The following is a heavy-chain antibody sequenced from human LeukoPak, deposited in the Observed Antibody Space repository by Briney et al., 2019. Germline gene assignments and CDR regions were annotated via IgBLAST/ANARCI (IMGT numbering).Heavy chain of an antibody. J-gene: IGHJ5*02. CDR2: ISGSGGST. Sequence: GASLRLSCAASGFTFSSYAMSWVRQAPGKGLEWVSAISGSGGSTNYADSVKGRFTISRDNSKNTLYLQMNSLRAEDTAVYYCAKVGISGSNKWLDPWGQGTLVTVSS. D-gene: IGHD1-20*01. CDR1: GFTFSSYA. V-gene: IGHV3-23*01. CDR3: AKVGISGSNKWLDP.